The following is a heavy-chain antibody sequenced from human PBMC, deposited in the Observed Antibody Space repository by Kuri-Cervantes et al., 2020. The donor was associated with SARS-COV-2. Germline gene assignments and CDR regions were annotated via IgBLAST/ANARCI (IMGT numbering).Heavy chain of an antibody. CDR2: ISGSSSYI. CDR1: GFTFSSYS. V-gene: IGHV3-21*01. CDR3: ASGLLYDSSVIGQAGSPRGGGIHY. Sequence: GGSLRLSCAASGFTFSSYSMNWVRQAPGKGLEWVSSISGSSSYIYYADSVKGRFTISRDNAKNSLYLQMNSLRAEDTAVYYCASGLLYDSSVIGQAGSPRGGGIHYWGQGTLVTVSS. J-gene: IGHJ4*02. D-gene: IGHD3-22*01.